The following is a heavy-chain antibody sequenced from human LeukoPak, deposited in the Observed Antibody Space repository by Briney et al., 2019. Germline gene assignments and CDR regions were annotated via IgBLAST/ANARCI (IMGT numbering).Heavy chain of an antibody. CDR3: ARASFPGARNGMDV. J-gene: IGHJ6*02. V-gene: IGHV3-21*01. CDR1: GFTFSSYS. D-gene: IGHD1-26*01. Sequence: GGSLRLSCAASGFTFSSYSMNWVRQAPGKGLEWVSSISSSSSYIYYADSVKGRFTISTDNAKNTLYLQMNSLRAEDTAVYYCARASFPGARNGMDVWGQGTTVTVSS. CDR2: ISSSSSYI.